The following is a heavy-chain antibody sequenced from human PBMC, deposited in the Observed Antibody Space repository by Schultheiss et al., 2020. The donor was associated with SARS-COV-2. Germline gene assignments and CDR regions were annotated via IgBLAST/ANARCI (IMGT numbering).Heavy chain of an antibody. J-gene: IGHJ4*02. CDR2: ISSSGNTM. V-gene: IGHV3-48*04. CDR3: ARENYPITGFDY. Sequence: GGSLRLSCAASGFTFSSYGMHWVRQAPGKGLEWVSYISSSGNTMYYADSVKGRFTISRDNAKNSLYLQMNSLRAEDTAVYYCARENYPITGFDYWGQGTLVTVSS. CDR1: GFTFSSYG. D-gene: IGHD5-24*01.